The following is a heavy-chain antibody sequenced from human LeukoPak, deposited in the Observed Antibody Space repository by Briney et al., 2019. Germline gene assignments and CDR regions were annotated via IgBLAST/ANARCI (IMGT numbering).Heavy chain of an antibody. J-gene: IGHJ4*02. D-gene: IGHD4/OR15-4a*01. Sequence: GESLKISCKGSGYSFTIYWIGWVRQMPGKGLEWMGIIYPGDSDTRYSPSFQGQIIISADRSINTAYLQWSSLKASDTAMYYCVRRTTMVETFDYWGQGTLVTVSS. V-gene: IGHV5-51*01. CDR3: VRRTTMVETFDY. CDR2: IYPGDSDT. CDR1: GYSFTIYW.